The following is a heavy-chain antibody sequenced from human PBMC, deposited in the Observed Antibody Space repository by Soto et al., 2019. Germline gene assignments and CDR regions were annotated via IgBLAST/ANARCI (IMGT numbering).Heavy chain of an antibody. Sequence: EVQLLESGGGLVQPGGSLRLSCAASGFTFSSYAMSWVRQAPGKWLEWVSAISGSGGSTYYADSVKGRFTISRDNSKNTLYLQMNSLRAEDTAVYYCAKESNYYDSSGYYSIDYWGQGTLVTVSS. CDR3: AKESNYYDSSGYYSIDY. CDR1: GFTFSSYA. D-gene: IGHD3-22*01. V-gene: IGHV3-23*01. J-gene: IGHJ4*02. CDR2: ISGSGGST.